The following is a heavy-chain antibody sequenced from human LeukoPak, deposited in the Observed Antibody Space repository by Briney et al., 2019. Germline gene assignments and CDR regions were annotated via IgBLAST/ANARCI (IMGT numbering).Heavy chain of an antibody. J-gene: IGHJ4*02. Sequence: SETLSLTCVVSGGSISSSSTYWGWIRQPPGKGLEWIGYIYESGSAFYNPSLKSRVTMSVDTAKNQFSLNVNSVTSADTAVYYCARRIWGSYYFDYWGQGTLVTVSS. V-gene: IGHV4-39*01. D-gene: IGHD7-27*01. CDR2: IYESGSA. CDR3: ARRIWGSYYFDY. CDR1: GGSISSSSTY.